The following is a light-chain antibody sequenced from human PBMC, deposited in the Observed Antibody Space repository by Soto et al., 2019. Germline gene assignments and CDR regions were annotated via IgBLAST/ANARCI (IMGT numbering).Light chain of an antibody. J-gene: IGLJ1*01. CDR1: SSDVGGYNY. Sequence: SVLTQPASVSGSPGQSITISCTGTSSDVGGYNYVSWYQQHPGKAPKLMIYDVSNRPSGGSNRFSGSKSGNTASLTISGLQAEDEADYYCSSYTSSSTPLYVFGTGTKVTVL. V-gene: IGLV2-14*01. CDR3: SSYTSSSTPLYV. CDR2: DVS.